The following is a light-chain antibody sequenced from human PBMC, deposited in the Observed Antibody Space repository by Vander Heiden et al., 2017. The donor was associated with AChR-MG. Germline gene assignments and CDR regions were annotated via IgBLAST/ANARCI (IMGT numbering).Light chain of an antibody. CDR3: QQRSDWPWT. CDR2: DVS. J-gene: IGKJ1*01. V-gene: IGKV3-11*01. Sequence: EVVLTQSPGTVSVSAGERVTLSCRASQTIGRDLAWYLQKPGQAPTLLIYDVSARGTSSPARCAGSGCWTDFTLTTSSRQPEDPSVDYCQQRSDWPWTFGQGTTVDMK. CDR1: QTIGRD.